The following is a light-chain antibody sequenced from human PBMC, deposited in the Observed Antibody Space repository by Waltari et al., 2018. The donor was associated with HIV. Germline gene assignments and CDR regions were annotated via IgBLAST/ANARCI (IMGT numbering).Light chain of an antibody. CDR2: EVS. J-gene: IGLJ3*02. CDR3: CSYAGSSTWV. V-gene: IGLV2-23*02. Sequence: QSALTQPASVSGSPGQSITISCTGTSSDVGSSNLFSWYQQHPGKAPKLMIYEVSKRPSGVSNRFSGSKSGNTASLTISGLQAEDEADYYCCSYAGSSTWVFGGGTKLTVL. CDR1: SSDVGSSNL.